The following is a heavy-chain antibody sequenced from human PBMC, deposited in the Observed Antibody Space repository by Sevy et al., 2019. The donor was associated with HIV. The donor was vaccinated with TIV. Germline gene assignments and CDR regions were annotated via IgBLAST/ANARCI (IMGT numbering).Heavy chain of an antibody. V-gene: IGHV3-30*09. D-gene: IGHD2-21*02. CDR2: ISYDGSKK. J-gene: IGHJ4*02. CDR3: ARVGVSYCTDDCYHRFDY. Sequence: GGCLSLSCAASGFTFSSYALLWVRQAPGKGLEWVSLISYDGSKKYYSDSVKGRFAISRDESKTTLFLQMNSLRSEDTAIYYCARVGVSYCTDDCYHRFDYWGRGTLVTVSS. CDR1: GFTFSSYA.